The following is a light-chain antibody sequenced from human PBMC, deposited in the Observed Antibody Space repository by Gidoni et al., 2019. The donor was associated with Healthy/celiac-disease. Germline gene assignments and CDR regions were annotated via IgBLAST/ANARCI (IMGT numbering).Light chain of an antibody. V-gene: IGKV1-33*01. CDR2: DAS. Sequence: DIQMTQSPSFLSASVGDRVTITCQASQDISNYLNWYQQKPVKAPKLLIYDASNLETGVPSRFSGSGSGTDFTFTISSLQPEDIATYYCQQYDNLPLTFGPGTKVDIK. CDR3: QQYDNLPLT. J-gene: IGKJ3*01. CDR1: QDISNY.